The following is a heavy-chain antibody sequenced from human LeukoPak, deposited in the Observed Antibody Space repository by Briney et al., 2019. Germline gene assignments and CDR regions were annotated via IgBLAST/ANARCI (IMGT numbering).Heavy chain of an antibody. CDR1: GFTFSTFD. D-gene: IGHD3-3*02. J-gene: IGHJ4*02. CDR3: VRNTEHCFDH. CDR2: LSCIDTSCTE. V-gene: IGHV3-23*01. Sequence: GGSLRLSCAASGFTFSTFDMSWVRQAPGKGLEWVSTLSCIDTSCTEYYADSVKGRFSISRDNSKNTLFLQMNSLRVEDTAVYYCVRNTEHCFDHWGQGTLVTVSS.